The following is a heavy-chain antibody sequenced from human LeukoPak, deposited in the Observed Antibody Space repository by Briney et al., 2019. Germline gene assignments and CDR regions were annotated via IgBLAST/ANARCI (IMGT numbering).Heavy chain of an antibody. Sequence: SETLSLTCTVSGGSISSYYWSWIRQPPGKGLEWIGYIYYSGSTNYNPSLKSRVTISVDTSKNQFSLKLSSVTAADTAVYYCARDRGQLVLGDAFDIWGQGTMVTVSS. J-gene: IGHJ3*02. CDR2: IYYSGST. D-gene: IGHD6-6*01. CDR1: GGSISSYY. CDR3: ARDRGQLVLGDAFDI. V-gene: IGHV4-59*01.